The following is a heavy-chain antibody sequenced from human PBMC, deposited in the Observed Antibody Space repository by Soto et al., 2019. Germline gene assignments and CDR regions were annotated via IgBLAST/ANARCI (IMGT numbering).Heavy chain of an antibody. CDR3: VRSFGVAAAGPFAY. V-gene: IGHV4-31*03. CDR2: IYYSGST. CDR1: GGSISSGGYY. J-gene: IGHJ4*02. Sequence: SETLSLTCTVSGGSISSGGYYWSWIRQHPGKGLEWIGYIYYSGSTYYNPSLKSRVTISVDTSKNQFSLKLSSVTAADTAVYYCVRSFGVAAAGPFAYWGQGTLGTVSS. D-gene: IGHD6-13*01.